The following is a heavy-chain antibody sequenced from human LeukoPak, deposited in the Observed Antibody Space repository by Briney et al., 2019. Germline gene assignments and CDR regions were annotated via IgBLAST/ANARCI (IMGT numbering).Heavy chain of an antibody. CDR3: AAASSDYYFKTDY. J-gene: IGHJ4*02. D-gene: IGHD3-22*01. CDR1: GGSISSYY. Sequence: SETLSLTCTVSGGSISSYYWNWIRQPAGKGLEWIGRLYTSGSTNYNPSLRSRFTMSVDTSKNQLSLKLSSVTAADTAVYYCAAASSDYYFKTDYWGQGTLVTVSS. CDR2: LYTSGST. V-gene: IGHV4-4*07.